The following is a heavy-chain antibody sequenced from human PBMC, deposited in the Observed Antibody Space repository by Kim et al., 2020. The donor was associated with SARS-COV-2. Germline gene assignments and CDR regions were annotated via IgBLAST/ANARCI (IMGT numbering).Heavy chain of an antibody. CDR3: ASARDPSDESNVYWFDP. Sequence: GGSLRLSCAASGFTFRDYAMSWVRQAPGKGLEWVSGISASGRGTYYADSVKGRFTISRDNSKVYLQMHSLSVKDTAVYYCASARDPSDESNVYWFDPCG. CDR2: ISASGRGT. D-gene: IGHD2-8*01. CDR1: GFTFRDYA. J-gene: IGHJ5*02. V-gene: IGHV3-23*01.